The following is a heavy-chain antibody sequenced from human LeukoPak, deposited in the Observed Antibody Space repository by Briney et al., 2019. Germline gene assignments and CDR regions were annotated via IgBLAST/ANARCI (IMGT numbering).Heavy chain of an antibody. CDR3: ARRYSSSWYYYYYGMDV. V-gene: IGHV4-34*01. J-gene: IGHJ6*02. CDR2: INHSGGT. CDR1: GGSFSGYC. D-gene: IGHD6-13*01. Sequence: PSETLSLTRAVYGGSFSGYCWSWIRQPPGKGLEWIGEINHSGGTNYNPSLKSRVTISVDTSKNQFSLKLSSVTAADTAVYYCARRYSSSWYYYYYGMDVWGQGTTVTVSS.